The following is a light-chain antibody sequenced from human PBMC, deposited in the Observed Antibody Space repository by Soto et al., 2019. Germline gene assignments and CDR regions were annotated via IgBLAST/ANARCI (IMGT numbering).Light chain of an antibody. Sequence: DIQMTQSPASLSASVGDKVTITCRASQSISSSLNWYQQKSGKAPNLLIYGVSRLQGGVPSRFSGSGSGTDFTLSISSLQPEDFATYYCQQSYTAPSSTFGQGTRLEIK. CDR3: QQSYTAPSST. CDR2: GVS. V-gene: IGKV1-39*01. CDR1: QSISSS. J-gene: IGKJ5*01.